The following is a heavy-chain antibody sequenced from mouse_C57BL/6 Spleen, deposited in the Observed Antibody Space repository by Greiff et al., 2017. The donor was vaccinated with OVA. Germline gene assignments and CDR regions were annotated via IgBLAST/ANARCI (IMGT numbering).Heavy chain of an antibody. CDR1: GYTFTSYW. V-gene: IGHV1-52*01. Sequence: QVQLQQPGAELVRPGSSVKLSCKASGYTFTSYWMHWVKQRPTQGLEWIGNIDPSDSETHYNQKFKDKATLTVDKSSSTAYMQLSSLTSEDSAVYYCARGGVGRFNAMDYWGQGTSVTVSS. CDR3: ARGGVGRFNAMDY. D-gene: IGHD4-1*01. CDR2: IDPSDSET. J-gene: IGHJ4*01.